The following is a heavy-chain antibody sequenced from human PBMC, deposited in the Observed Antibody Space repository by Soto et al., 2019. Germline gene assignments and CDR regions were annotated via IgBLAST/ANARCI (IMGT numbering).Heavy chain of an antibody. V-gene: IGHV3-23*01. CDR3: ANIGYSGYDYNFDY. CDR1: GFTFSSYA. Sequence: PGGSLRLSCAASGFTFSSYAMSWVRQAPGKGLEWVSAISGSGGSTYYADSVKGRFTISRDNSKNTLYLQMNSLRAEDTAVYYCANIGYSGYDYNFDYWGQGTLVTVSS. CDR2: ISGSGGST. D-gene: IGHD5-12*01. J-gene: IGHJ4*02.